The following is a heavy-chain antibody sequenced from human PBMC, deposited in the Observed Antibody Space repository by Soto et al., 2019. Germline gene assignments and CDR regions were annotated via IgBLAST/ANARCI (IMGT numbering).Heavy chain of an antibody. CDR1: GFTFSDYG. CDR3: ASRSATVLSLTY. J-gene: IGHJ4*02. V-gene: IGHV3-30*03. CDR2: ISNDGKNK. D-gene: IGHD2-8*01. Sequence: PGGSLRLSCAASGFTFSDYGMQWVRQAPGRGLEWVAAISNDGKNKFYVDAVRGRFTISRDNSKNTVYLQMNSLRDDDTAVYYCASRSATVLSLTYWGPGTQVTVSS.